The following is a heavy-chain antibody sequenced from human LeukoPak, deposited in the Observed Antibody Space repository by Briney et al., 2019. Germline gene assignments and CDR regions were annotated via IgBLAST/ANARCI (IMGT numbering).Heavy chain of an antibody. Sequence: GGSLRLSCAASGFTFSSYWMHWVRQAPGKGLVWVSRINSDGSSTSYADSVKGRFTISRDNAKNTLYLQMNSLGAEDTAVYYCAREADKYSQRSGCDYWGQGTLVTVSS. D-gene: IGHD6-19*01. CDR2: INSDGSST. V-gene: IGHV3-74*01. CDR3: AREADKYSQRSGCDY. J-gene: IGHJ4*02. CDR1: GFTFSSYW.